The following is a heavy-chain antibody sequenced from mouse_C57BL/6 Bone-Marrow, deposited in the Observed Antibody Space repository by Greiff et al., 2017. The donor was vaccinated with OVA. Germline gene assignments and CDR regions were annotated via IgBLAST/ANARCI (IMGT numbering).Heavy chain of an antibody. D-gene: IGHD1-1*01. Sequence: EVQLQQSGPELVKPGASVKIPCKASGYTFTDYNMDWVKQSHGKSLEWIGDINPNNGGTIYNQKFKGKATLTVDKSSSTAYMELRSLTSEDTAVYYCARPCVFTTVVNWYFDVWGTGTTVTVSS. V-gene: IGHV1-18*01. CDR3: ARPCVFTTVVNWYFDV. J-gene: IGHJ1*03. CDR1: GYTFTDYN. CDR2: INPNNGGT.